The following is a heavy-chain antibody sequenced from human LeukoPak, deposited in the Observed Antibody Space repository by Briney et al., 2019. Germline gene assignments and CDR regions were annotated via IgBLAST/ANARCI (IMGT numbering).Heavy chain of an antibody. D-gene: IGHD6-19*01. CDR1: GGTFSSYA. CDR2: IIPIFGTA. J-gene: IGHJ6*03. V-gene: IGHV1-69*05. Sequence: SVKVSCKASGGTFSSYAISWVQQAPGQGLEWMGRIIPIFGTANYAQKFQGRVTITTGESTSTAYMELSSLRSEDTAVYYWARVWYSSRWYYYMDVWGNGTTVTVSS. CDR3: ARVWYSSRWYYYMDV.